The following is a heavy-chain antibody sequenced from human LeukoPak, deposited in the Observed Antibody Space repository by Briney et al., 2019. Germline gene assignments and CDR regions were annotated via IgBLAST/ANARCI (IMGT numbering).Heavy chain of an antibody. J-gene: IGHJ3*02. Sequence: ASVKVSCKASGGTFSSYAISWVRQAPGQGLEWMGWINTNTGNPTYAQGFTGRFVFSLDTSVSTAYLQISSLKAEDTAVYYCARASTITMIVGDIWGQGTMVTVSS. CDR2: INTNTGNP. CDR1: GGTFSSYA. D-gene: IGHD3-22*01. V-gene: IGHV7-4-1*02. CDR3: ARASTITMIVGDI.